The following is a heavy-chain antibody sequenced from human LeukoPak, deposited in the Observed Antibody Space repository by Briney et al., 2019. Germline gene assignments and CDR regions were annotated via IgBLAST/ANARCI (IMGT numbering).Heavy chain of an antibody. V-gene: IGHV3-66*01. CDR2: IYSGAST. D-gene: IGHD3-22*01. CDR3: ARDLATTGVDSSGYYYDY. J-gene: IGHJ4*02. Sequence: GGSLRLSCAASGFTVSSNYMSWVRQAPGKGLEWVSVIYSGASTYYADSVKGRFTISRDNSKNTLYLQMNSLRAEDTAVYYCARDLATTGVDSSGYYYDYWGQGTLVTVSS. CDR1: GFTVSSNY.